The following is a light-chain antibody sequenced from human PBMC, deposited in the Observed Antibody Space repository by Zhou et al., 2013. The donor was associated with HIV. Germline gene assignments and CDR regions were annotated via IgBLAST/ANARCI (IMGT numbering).Light chain of an antibody. CDR2: GTS. CDR1: QNINANY. Sequence: EIVLTQSPGTLSLYPGGGATLSCRASQNINANYLAWFQHKPGQAPRVILYGTSIRANDIPDTFSGSGSGTDFTLTISRLEPEDFAVYYCHQYDTSPWTFGQGTTV. CDR3: HQYDTSPWT. J-gene: IGKJ1*01. V-gene: IGKV3-20*01.